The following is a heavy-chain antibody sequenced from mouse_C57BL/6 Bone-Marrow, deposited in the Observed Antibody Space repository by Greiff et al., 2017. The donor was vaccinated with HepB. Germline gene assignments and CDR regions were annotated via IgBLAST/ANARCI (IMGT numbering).Heavy chain of an antibody. CDR3: ASRTLITTVVAPAAY. CDR2: IHPNSGST. V-gene: IGHV1-64*01. D-gene: IGHD1-1*01. J-gene: IGHJ3*01. CDR1: GYTFTSYW. Sequence: QVQLQQPGAELVKPGASVKLSCKASGYTFTSYWMHWVKQRPGQGLEWIGMIHPNSGSTNYNEKFKSKATLTVDKSSSTAYMQLSSLTSEDSAVYYCASRTLITTVVAPAAYWGQGTLVTVSA.